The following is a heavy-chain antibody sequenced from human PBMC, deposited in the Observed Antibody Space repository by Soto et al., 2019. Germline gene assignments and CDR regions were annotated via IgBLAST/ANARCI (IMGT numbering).Heavy chain of an antibody. CDR1: GGSISSYY. V-gene: IGHV4-59*01. CDR2: IYYSGST. Sequence: SETLSLTCTVSGGSISSYYWSWIRQPPGKGLEWIGYIYYSGSTNYNPSLKSRVTISVDTSKNQFSLKLNAVTAADTAVYYCARDLWGYCGTDCYPLDVWGQGTTVTVSS. J-gene: IGHJ6*02. CDR3: ARDLWGYCGTDCYPLDV. D-gene: IGHD2-21*02.